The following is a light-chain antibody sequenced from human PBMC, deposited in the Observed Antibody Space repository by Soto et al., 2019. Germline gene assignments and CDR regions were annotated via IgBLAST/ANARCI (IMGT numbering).Light chain of an antibody. Sequence: QSVLTQPPSVSAAPGQTVTISCSGSTSNIGNNYASWYQQLPGKAPRLLIYDSDKRPSGIPDRFSGSKSGTSATLGITGLQTGDEADYYCGSWDSSLSAAVFGGGTQLTVL. CDR3: GSWDSSLSAAV. CDR2: DSD. CDR1: TSNIGNNY. V-gene: IGLV1-51*01. J-gene: IGLJ7*01.